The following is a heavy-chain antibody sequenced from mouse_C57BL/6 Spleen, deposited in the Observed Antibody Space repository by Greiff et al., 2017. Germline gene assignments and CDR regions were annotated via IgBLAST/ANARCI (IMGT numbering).Heavy chain of an antibody. Sequence: VKLQESGAELVRPGASVTLSCKASGYTFTDYEMHWVKQTPVHGLEWIGAIDPETGGTAYNQKFKGKAILTADKSSSTAYMELRSLTSEDSAVYYCTTYGNYLYFDVWGTGTTVTVSS. J-gene: IGHJ1*03. CDR1: GYTFTDYE. CDR2: IDPETGGT. D-gene: IGHD2-1*01. V-gene: IGHV1-15*01. CDR3: TTYGNYLYFDV.